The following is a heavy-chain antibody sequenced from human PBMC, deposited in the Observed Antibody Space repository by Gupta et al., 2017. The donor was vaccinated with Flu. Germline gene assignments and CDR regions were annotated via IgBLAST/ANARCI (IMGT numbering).Heavy chain of an antibody. CDR1: GYRFTDYG. D-gene: IGHD3-16*01. CDR3: ARDRGGSADDY. V-gene: IGHV1-18*01. CDR2: ISVYNGNR. Sequence: QVQLVQSGAEVKEPGAAVKVSCTASGYRFTDYGISWVRQAPGQGLEWMGWISVYNGNRIYAQKLQGRVTITTDTSTSTAYMELRSLRSDDTAVYYCARDRGGSADDYWGQGTLVTVSS. J-gene: IGHJ4*02.